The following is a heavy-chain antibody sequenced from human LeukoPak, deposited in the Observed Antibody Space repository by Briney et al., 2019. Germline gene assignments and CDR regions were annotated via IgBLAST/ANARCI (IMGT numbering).Heavy chain of an antibody. CDR2: ISGSGGST. V-gene: IGHV3-23*01. CDR3: AKRTPWIRGFNFDY. Sequence: GGSLRLSCAASGFTFSNYAMSWVRQAPGKGLEWVSAISGSGGSTYYADSVKDRFTISRDNSKNTLYLQMNSLRAEDTAVYYCAKRTPWIRGFNFDYWGQGTLVTVPS. D-gene: IGHD5-18*01. CDR1: GFTFSNYA. J-gene: IGHJ4*02.